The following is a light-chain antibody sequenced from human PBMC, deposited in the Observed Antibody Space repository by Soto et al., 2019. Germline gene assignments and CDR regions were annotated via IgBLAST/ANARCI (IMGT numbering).Light chain of an antibody. CDR3: QHRRT. CDR2: DAS. Sequence: EVVLTQSPATLSLSPGERATLSCRASQSVGNYLAWYQQKPGQAPRLLIYDASNLATGIPARFSGSGSGTDFTLTISNLEPEDFAVYYCQHRRTFGPGTKVDIK. V-gene: IGKV3-11*01. J-gene: IGKJ3*01. CDR1: QSVGNY.